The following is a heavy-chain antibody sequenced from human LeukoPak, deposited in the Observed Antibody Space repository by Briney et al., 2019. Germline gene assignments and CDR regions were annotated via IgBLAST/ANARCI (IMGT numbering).Heavy chain of an antibody. Sequence: GGSLRLSCAASGFTFSNYAMSWVRQAPGKGLEWVSAISGSSGSTYYADALKGRFTISRDNSKNTLYLQMNTLRAEDTAVYYCAREVSSGCFDYWGQGTLVTVSS. J-gene: IGHJ4*02. CDR3: AREVSSGCFDY. D-gene: IGHD6-19*01. CDR1: GFTFSNYA. V-gene: IGHV3-23*01. CDR2: ISGSSGST.